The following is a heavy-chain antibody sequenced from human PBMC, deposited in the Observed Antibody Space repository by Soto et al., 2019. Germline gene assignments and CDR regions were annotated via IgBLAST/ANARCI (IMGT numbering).Heavy chain of an antibody. CDR2: IDTSGTKI. CDR1: GYTFSDYY. V-gene: IGHV3-11*01. J-gene: IGHJ4*02. Sequence: GGSLILSCAASGYTFSDYYMSWIRQAPGKGLEWISYIDTSGTKIYYADSVKGRFTITRDNAKNSLYLEMNSLRGEDTAVYYCASHYDMWSGYLSPVDYWGQGTLVTVSS. D-gene: IGHD3-3*01. CDR3: ASHYDMWSGYLSPVDY.